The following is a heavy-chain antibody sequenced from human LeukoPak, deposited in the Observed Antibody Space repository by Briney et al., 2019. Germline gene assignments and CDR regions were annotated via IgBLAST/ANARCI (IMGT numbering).Heavy chain of an antibody. CDR3: AREGYSYGSDY. CDR2: ICYSGST. J-gene: IGHJ4*02. CDR1: GGSISSYY. Sequence: PSETLSLTCTVSGGSISSYYWSWIRQPPGKGLEWIGYICYSGSTNYNPSLKSRVTISVDTSKNQFSLKLSSVTAADTAVYYCAREGYSYGSDYWGQGTLVTVSS. V-gene: IGHV4-59*01. D-gene: IGHD5-18*01.